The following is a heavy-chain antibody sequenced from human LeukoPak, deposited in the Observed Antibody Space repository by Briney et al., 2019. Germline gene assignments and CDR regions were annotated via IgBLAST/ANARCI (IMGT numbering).Heavy chain of an antibody. CDR3: ARDQGYSSSWYVSGDAFDI. Sequence: GGSLRLSCAASGFTFSSYSMNWVRQAPGKGLEWVSSISSSSSYIYYADSVKGRFTISRDNAKNSLYLQMDSLRAEDTAVYYCARDQGYSSSWYVSGDAFDIWGQGTMVSVSS. J-gene: IGHJ3*02. CDR2: ISSSSSYI. CDR1: GFTFSSYS. D-gene: IGHD6-13*01. V-gene: IGHV3-21*01.